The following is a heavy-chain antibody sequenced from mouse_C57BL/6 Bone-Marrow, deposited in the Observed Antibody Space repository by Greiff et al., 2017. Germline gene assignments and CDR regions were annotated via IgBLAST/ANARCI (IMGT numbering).Heavy chain of an antibody. CDR1: GYTFTSYG. CDR2: IYPRNGNT. D-gene: IGHD1-1*01. V-gene: IGHV1-81*01. Sequence: QVQLQQSGAELARPGASVKLSCKASGYTFTSYGINWVKQRPGQGLEWIGEIYPRNGNTYYNEKFKGKATLTVDTSSSTAYMELRSLTSEDSAVYFCAKEVDARAFGCWGTGATVT. J-gene: IGHJ1*03. CDR3: AKEVDARAFGC.